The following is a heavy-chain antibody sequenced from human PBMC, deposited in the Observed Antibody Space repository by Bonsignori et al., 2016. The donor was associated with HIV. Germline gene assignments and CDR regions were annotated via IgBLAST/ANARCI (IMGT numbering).Heavy chain of an antibody. CDR3: AKDEIFGDGFVAFDY. Sequence: WIRQPPGKGLEWVSLIFYDSSGTFYADSVKGRFTVSRDNSKNTLSLQMNSLRAEDTAVYYCAKDEIFGDGFVAFDYWGQGAMVTVSS. D-gene: IGHD5-24*01. V-gene: IGHV3-23*03. CDR2: IFYDSSGT. J-gene: IGHJ4*02.